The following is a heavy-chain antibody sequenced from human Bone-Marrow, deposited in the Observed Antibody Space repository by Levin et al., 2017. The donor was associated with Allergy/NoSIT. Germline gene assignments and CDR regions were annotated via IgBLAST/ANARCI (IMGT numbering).Heavy chain of an antibody. CDR1: GFIFSSYA. CDR2: ITDSGGST. Sequence: GESLKISCAASGFIFSSYAVTWVRQAPGKGLEWVSSITDSGGSTYYADSVKGRFTMSRDTSKNTVYLQMNSLRGDDTAIYYCVRRGLDYYFDHWGQGSLVTVSS. CDR3: VRRGLDYYFDH. V-gene: IGHV3-23*01. D-gene: IGHD3/OR15-3a*01. J-gene: IGHJ4*02.